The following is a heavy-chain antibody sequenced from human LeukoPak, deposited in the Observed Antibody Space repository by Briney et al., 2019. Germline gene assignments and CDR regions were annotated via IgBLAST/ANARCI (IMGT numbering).Heavy chain of an antibody. J-gene: IGHJ4*02. Sequence: SQTLSLTCTVSGGSISSGSYDWSWLRRPAGKRLEWIRRIYSSTTTNSNPSLKSRVTIPVNTSTNQFSLQLSSVTPAEPAVCDCVRDFGYYFAYWGQRIPVTASS. D-gene: IGHD3-10*01. V-gene: IGHV4-61*02. CDR1: GGSISSGSYD. CDR2: IYSSTTT. CDR3: VRDFGYYFAY.